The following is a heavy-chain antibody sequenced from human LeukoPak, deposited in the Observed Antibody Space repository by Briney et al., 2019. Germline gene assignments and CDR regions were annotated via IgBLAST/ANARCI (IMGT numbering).Heavy chain of an antibody. CDR1: GGSVSSGSYY. D-gene: IGHD3-22*01. J-gene: IGHJ3*02. CDR3: ARGRSGYYDAFDI. CDR2: IYYSGST. V-gene: IGHV4-61*01. Sequence: PSETLSLTCTVSGGSVSSGSYYWIWIRQPPGKGLEWIGYIYYSGSTNYNPSLKSRVSISLDTSKNQFSLKLSSVTAADTAVYYCARGRSGYYDAFDIWGQGTMVTVSP.